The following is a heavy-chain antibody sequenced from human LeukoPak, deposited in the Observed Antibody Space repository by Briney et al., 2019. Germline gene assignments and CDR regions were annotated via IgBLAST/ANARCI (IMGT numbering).Heavy chain of an antibody. V-gene: IGHV1-18*01. D-gene: IGHD6-25*01. CDR2: ISAYNGNT. J-gene: IGHJ6*02. CDR3: ARDPSYPIIAASFGGDV. CDR1: GYTFTSYG. Sequence: ASVKVSCKASGYTFTSYGISWVRQAPGQGLEWMGWISAYNGNTNYAQKFQGRVTITADKSTSTAYMELSSLRSEDTAVYYCARDPSYPIIAASFGGDVWGQGTTVTVSS.